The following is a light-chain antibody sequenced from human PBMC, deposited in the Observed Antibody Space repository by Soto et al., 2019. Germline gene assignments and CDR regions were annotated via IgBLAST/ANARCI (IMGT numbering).Light chain of an antibody. Sequence: DIQLTQTPCTLSASVGDEVTITCRATQDIGTYLAWYQQIPGKAPKLLIYAASTLQSGVPSRFSGSGSGTDFTLTISSLQPEDFATYYCQQLNSYPITFGQGTRLEIK. V-gene: IGKV1-9*01. CDR3: QQLNSYPIT. J-gene: IGKJ5*01. CDR1: QDIGTY. CDR2: AAS.